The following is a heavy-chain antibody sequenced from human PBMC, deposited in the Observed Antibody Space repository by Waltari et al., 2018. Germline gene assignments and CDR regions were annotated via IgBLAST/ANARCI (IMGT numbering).Heavy chain of an antibody. CDR2: INPNSGGT. CDR3: AREWVLGYCSGGSCYPSPFDY. Sequence: QVQLVQSGAEVKKPGASVKVSCKASGYTFTGYYMHWVRQAPGQGLEWMGWINPNSGGTNYEQKFQGRGTMTRDTSISTAYMELSRLRSDDTAVYYCAREWVLGYCSGGSCYPSPFDYWGQGTLVTVSS. CDR1: GYTFTGYY. D-gene: IGHD2-15*01. J-gene: IGHJ4*02. V-gene: IGHV1-2*02.